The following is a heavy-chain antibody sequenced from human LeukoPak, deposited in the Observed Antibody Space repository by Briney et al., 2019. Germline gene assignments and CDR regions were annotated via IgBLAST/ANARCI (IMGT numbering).Heavy chain of an antibody. CDR2: IYYSGST. D-gene: IGHD6-13*01. J-gene: IGHJ4*02. Sequence: SETLTLTCAVYGGSFSGYYWSWIRQPPGKGLEWIGHIYYSGSTNYNPSLKSRVTISVDTSKNQFSLKLSSVTAADTAVYYCARVIGAAGPFDYWGQGTLVTVSS. V-gene: IGHV4-59*01. CDR3: ARVIGAAGPFDY. CDR1: GGSFSGYY.